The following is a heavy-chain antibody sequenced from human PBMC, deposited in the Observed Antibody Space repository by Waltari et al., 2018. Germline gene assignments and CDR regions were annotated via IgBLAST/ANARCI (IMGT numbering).Heavy chain of an antibody. CDR1: GSSISSGYY. V-gene: IGHV4-38-2*01. J-gene: IGHJ6*02. CDR3: ARRRGYSSFDYYYYGMDV. CDR2: IYHSGST. Sequence: QVQLPESGPGLVKPSETLSLTCAVSGSSISSGYYWGWIRPPPGKGLEGIGSIYHSGSTYYNPSLKSRVTISVDTSKNQFSLKLSSVTAADTAVYYCARRRGYSSFDYYYYGMDVWGQGTTVTVSS. D-gene: IGHD6-13*01.